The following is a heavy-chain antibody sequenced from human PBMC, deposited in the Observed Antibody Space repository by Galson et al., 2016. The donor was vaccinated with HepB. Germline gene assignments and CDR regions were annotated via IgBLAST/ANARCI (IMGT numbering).Heavy chain of an antibody. D-gene: IGHD1-26*01. CDR3: AREGITLGTTLSTHDAFDI. V-gene: IGHV1-69*13. CDR2: IIPMFGTA. CDR1: GGTFSRYT. Sequence: SVKVSCKASGGTFSRYTISWVRQAPGQGLKWMGGIIPMFGTANYAQKFQDRVTFTADESTTTFYMELITLRSEDTAVYYCAREGITLGTTLSTHDAFDIWGQGTMVTVSS. J-gene: IGHJ3*02.